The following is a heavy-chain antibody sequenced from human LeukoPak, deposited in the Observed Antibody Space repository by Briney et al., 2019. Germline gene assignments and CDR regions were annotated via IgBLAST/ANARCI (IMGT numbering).Heavy chain of an antibody. D-gene: IGHD6-13*01. Sequence: SETLSLTCTVSGGSISSYYWSWIRQPPGKGLEWIGYIYYSGSTNYNPSLKSRVTISVDTSKNQFSLKLSSVTAADTAVYYCAREYSSSWDPYFDYWGQGTLVTVSS. CDR2: IYYSGST. CDR3: AREYSSSWDPYFDY. CDR1: GGSISSYY. V-gene: IGHV4-59*12. J-gene: IGHJ4*02.